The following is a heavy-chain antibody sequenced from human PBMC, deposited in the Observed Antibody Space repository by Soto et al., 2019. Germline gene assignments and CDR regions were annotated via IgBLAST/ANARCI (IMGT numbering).Heavy chain of an antibody. CDR1: GGSISSYY. J-gene: IGHJ6*02. CDR3: ARDMGGVLGEEYYYYYGMDV. CDR2: IYYSGST. Sequence: QVQLQESAPGLVKPSETLSLTCTVSGGSISSYYWSWIRQPPGKGLEWIGYIYYSGSTNYNPSLKSRVTISVDTSKNQFSLKLSSVTAADTAVYYCARDMGGVLGEEYYYYYGMDVWGQGTTVTVSS. D-gene: IGHD3-10*01. V-gene: IGHV4-59*01.